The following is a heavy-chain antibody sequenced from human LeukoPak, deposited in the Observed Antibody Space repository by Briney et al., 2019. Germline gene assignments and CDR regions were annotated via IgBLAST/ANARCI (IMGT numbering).Heavy chain of an antibody. CDR1: GFTFSSYW. D-gene: IGHD2-15*01. J-gene: IGHJ6*03. CDR3: ARQKAVVVVAATPDEDYGDYVDYYYYMDV. Sequence: GGSLRLSCAASGFTFSSYWMSWVRQPPGKGLEWVANIKEDGSEKYYVDSVKGRLTISRDNAKNSLSLQIKSLRAEDTAVYYCARQKAVVVVAATPDEDYGDYVDYYYYMDVWGKGTTVTVSS. CDR2: IKEDGSEK. V-gene: IGHV3-7*01.